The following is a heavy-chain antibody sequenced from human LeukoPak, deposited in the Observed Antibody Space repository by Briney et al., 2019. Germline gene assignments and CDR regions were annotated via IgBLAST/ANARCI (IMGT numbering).Heavy chain of an antibody. CDR2: IYYSGST. D-gene: IGHD5-12*01. CDR3: ARAPRGYSGYDPPDY. Sequence: SETLSLTCTVSGGSISSSSYYWGWIRQPPGKGLEWIGSIYYSGSTYYNPSLKSRVTISVDTSKNQFSLKLSSVTAADTAVYYCARAPRGYSGYDPPDYWGQGTLVTVSS. V-gene: IGHV4-39*07. J-gene: IGHJ4*02. CDR1: GGSISSSSYY.